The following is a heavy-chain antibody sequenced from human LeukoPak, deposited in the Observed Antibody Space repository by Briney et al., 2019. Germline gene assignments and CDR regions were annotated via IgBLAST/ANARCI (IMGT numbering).Heavy chain of an antibody. CDR2: ILTGGST. D-gene: IGHD4-17*01. V-gene: IGHV3-66*01. Sequence: TGGSLRLSCAASGFTVTSNYMTWVRQAPGKGLEWVSVILTGGSTSHADSVKGRFTISRDISKNTLYLQMHNLRAEDTAVYYCARGYYGDYDYWGQGTLVTVSS. J-gene: IGHJ4*02. CDR1: GFTVTSNY. CDR3: ARGYYGDYDY.